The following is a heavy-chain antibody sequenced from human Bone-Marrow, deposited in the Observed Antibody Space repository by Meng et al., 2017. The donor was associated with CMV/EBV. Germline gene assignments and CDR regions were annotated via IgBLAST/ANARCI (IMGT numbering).Heavy chain of an antibody. CDR3: ARHSPSTQLGRFDY. Sequence: SVKVSCKASGGTFSSYAISWVRQAPGQGLEWMGGIIPIFGTANYAQKFQGRVTITTDESTSTAYMELSSLRSEDTAVYYCARHSPSTQLGRFDYWGQGNLVTVSS. V-gene: IGHV1-69*05. D-gene: IGHD6-6*01. CDR2: IIPIFGTA. CDR1: GGTFSSYA. J-gene: IGHJ4*02.